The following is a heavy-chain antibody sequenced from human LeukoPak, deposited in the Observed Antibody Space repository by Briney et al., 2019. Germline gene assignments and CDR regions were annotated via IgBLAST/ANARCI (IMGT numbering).Heavy chain of an antibody. CDR2: ISWNSGSI. CDR1: GFTFDDYA. D-gene: IGHD6-13*01. V-gene: IGHV3-9*01. J-gene: IGHJ3*02. CDR3: AKDKTAAAGTGAAAFDI. Sequence: GGSLRLSCAASGFTFDDYAMHWVRQAPGKGLEWVSGISWNSGSIGYADSVKGRFTISRDNAKNSLYLQMNSLRAEDTALYYCAKDKTAAAGTGAAAFDIWGQGTMVTVSS.